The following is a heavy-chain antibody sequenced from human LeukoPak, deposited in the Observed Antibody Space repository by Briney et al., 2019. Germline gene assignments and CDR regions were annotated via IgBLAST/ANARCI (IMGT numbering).Heavy chain of an antibody. V-gene: IGHV1-18*01. CDR2: ISAYNGNT. CDR3: ARDIAAAGTGWFDP. D-gene: IGHD6-13*01. CDR1: GYTFTSYG. Sequence: ASVKVSCKASGYTFTSYGISWVRQAPGQGLEWMGWISAYNGNTNYAQKLQGRVTMTTDTSTSTAYMELSSLRSEDTAVYYCARDIAAAGTGWFDPWGQGTLVTVSS. J-gene: IGHJ5*02.